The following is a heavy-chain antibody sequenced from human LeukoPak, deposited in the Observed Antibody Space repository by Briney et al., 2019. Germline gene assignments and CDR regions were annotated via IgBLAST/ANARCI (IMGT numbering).Heavy chain of an antibody. CDR1: GFTFSDYY. J-gene: IGHJ6*02. D-gene: IGHD4-11*01. Sequence: RGSLRLSCAASGFTFSDYYMSWIRQAPGKGLEWVSYISSSSSYTNYADSVKGRFTISRDNAKNSLYLQMNSLRAEDTAVYYCARAPHYSNYGPYYYGMDIWGQGTTVTVSS. V-gene: IGHV3-11*06. CDR3: ARAPHYSNYGPYYYGMDI. CDR2: ISSSSSYT.